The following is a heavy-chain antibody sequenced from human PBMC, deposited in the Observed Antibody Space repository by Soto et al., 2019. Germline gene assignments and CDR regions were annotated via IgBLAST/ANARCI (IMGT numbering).Heavy chain of an antibody. CDR1: GFPFSSYW. CDR2: INNDGSGT. Sequence: EVQLVESGGGLVQPGGSLRLSCAASGFPFSSYWMNWVRQRPGKGLVWISRINNDGSGTTYADSVRGRFTISRDNSKKTLFLQMNSLRVEDTAIYYCAKDPKSTVRFNWFDPWGQGTLVTVSS. J-gene: IGHJ5*02. D-gene: IGHD2-8*02. V-gene: IGHV3-74*01. CDR3: AKDPKSTVRFNWFDP.